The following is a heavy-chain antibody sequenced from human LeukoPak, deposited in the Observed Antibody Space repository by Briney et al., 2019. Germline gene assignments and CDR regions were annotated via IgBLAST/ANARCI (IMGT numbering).Heavy chain of an antibody. CDR2: INSDGSTT. J-gene: IGHJ3*02. CDR3: AAVLTPARAFDI. V-gene: IGHV3-74*01. D-gene: IGHD4/OR15-4a*01. Sequence: PGGSLRLSCAASGFPFSLYWMHWVRHAPGKGLVWVSRINSDGSTTSYADSVKGRFTISRDNAKNTLYLQMNSLRAEDTAVYYCAAVLTPARAFDIWGQGTMVAVSS. CDR1: GFPFSLYW.